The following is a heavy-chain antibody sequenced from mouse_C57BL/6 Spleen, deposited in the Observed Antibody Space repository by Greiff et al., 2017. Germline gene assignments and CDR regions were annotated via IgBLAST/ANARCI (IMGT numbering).Heavy chain of an antibody. Sequence: QVQLQQSGAELVRPGTSVKVSCKASGYAFTNYLIEWVKQRPGQGLEWIGVINPGSGGTNYNEKFKGKATLTADKSSSTAYMQLSSLTSEDSAVYFCARRVGMAWFAYWGQGTLVTVSA. D-gene: IGHD1-1*02. CDR2: INPGSGGT. CDR1: GYAFTNYL. CDR3: ARRVGMAWFAY. V-gene: IGHV1-54*01. J-gene: IGHJ3*01.